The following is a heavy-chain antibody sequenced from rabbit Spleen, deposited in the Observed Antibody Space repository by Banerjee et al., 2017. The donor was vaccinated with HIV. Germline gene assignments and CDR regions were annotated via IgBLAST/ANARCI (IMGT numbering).Heavy chain of an antibody. V-gene: IGHV1S45*01. J-gene: IGHJ4*01. CDR3: ARGSATMTMVITGYYLYL. D-gene: IGHD2-1*01. CDR2: IYGGDGSST. CDR1: GFDFSSSYY. Sequence: QEQLVESGGGLVQPEGSLTLTCKASGFDFSSSYYMCWVRQAPGKGLEWIGCIYGGDGSSTAYANWAKGRSTFSKTSSTTVTLEMTSLTAADTATYFCARGSATMTMVITGYYLYLWGPGTLVTVS.